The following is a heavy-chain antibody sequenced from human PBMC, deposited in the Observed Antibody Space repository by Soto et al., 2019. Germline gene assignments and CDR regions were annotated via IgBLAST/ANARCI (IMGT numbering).Heavy chain of an antibody. CDR3: AREMGVAGPHWFDP. CDR1: GFTFSSYG. CDR2: IWYDGSNK. Sequence: QVQLVESGGGVVQPGRSLRLSCAASGFTFSSYGMLWVRQAPGKGLEWVAVIWYDGSNKYYADSVKGRFTISRDNSKNTLYLQMNSLRAEDTAVYYCAREMGVAGPHWFDPWGQGTLVTVSS. V-gene: IGHV3-33*01. D-gene: IGHD6-19*01. J-gene: IGHJ5*02.